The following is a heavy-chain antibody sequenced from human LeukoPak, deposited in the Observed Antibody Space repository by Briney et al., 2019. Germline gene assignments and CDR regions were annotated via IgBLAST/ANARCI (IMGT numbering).Heavy chain of an antibody. D-gene: IGHD3-22*01. CDR3: ARVGYYYDRSGYYAY. V-gene: IGHV1-2*02. Sequence: GASVKVSCKASGYTFTGYYMHWVRQAPGQGLEWMGWINPNSGGTNYAQKFQGRVTMTRDTSISTAYMELSRLRSDDTAVYYCARVGYYYDRSGYYAYWGQGTLVTVSS. CDR1: GYTFTGYY. J-gene: IGHJ4*02. CDR2: INPNSGGT.